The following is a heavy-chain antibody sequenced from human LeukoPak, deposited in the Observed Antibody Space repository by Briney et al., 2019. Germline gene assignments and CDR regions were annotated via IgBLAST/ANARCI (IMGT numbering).Heavy chain of an antibody. Sequence: GRSLRLSCAASGFTFDDYAMHWVRQAPGKGLEWVSGISWNSGSIGYADSVNGRFTISRDNAKNSLYLQMNSLRAEDTVLYYCAKEGYSYGYYFDYWGQGTLVTVSS. CDR2: ISWNSGSI. CDR1: GFTFDDYA. CDR3: AKEGYSYGYYFDY. V-gene: IGHV3-9*01. D-gene: IGHD5-18*01. J-gene: IGHJ4*02.